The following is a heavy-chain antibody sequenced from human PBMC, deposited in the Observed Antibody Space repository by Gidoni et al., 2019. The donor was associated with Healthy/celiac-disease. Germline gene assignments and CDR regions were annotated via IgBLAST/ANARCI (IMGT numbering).Heavy chain of an antibody. V-gene: IGHV3-33*01. CDR3: ARDGGVGATNDAFDI. Sequence: QVQLVESGGGVVQPGRSLRLSCAASGFTFSSYGMHWVRQAPGKGLEWVAVIWYDGSNKYYADSVKGRFTISRDNSKNTLYLQMNSLRAEDTAVYYCARDGGVGATNDAFDIWGQGTMVTVSS. CDR1: GFTFSSYG. CDR2: IWYDGSNK. J-gene: IGHJ3*02. D-gene: IGHD1-26*01.